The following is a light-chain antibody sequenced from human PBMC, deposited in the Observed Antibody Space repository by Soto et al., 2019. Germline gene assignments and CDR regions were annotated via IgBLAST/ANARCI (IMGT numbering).Light chain of an antibody. CDR3: MQTVHTPFT. CDR1: QSLLHSNGHNY. V-gene: IGKV2-28*01. J-gene: IGKJ3*01. Sequence: EIVMTQSPLSLPVTPGEPASISCRSSQSLLHSNGHNYLEWYLQKPVQSPQLLISLGSNRASGVPDRFSGSGSGTDFTLKISRVEAEDVGVYYCMQTVHTPFTFGPGTKVDVK. CDR2: LGS.